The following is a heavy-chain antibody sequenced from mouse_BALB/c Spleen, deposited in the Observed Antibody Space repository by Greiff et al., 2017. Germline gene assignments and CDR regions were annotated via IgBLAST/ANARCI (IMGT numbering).Heavy chain of an antibody. CDR3: ARDRGTTATDGFAY. D-gene: IGHD1-2*01. V-gene: IGHV5-6-3*01. J-gene: IGHJ3*01. Sequence: EVKLMESGGGLVQPGGSLKLSCAASGFTFSSYGMSWVRQTPDKRLELVATINSNGGSTYYPDSVKGRFTISRDNAKNTLYLQMSSLKSEDTAMYYCARDRGTTATDGFAYWGQGTLVTVSA. CDR2: INSNGGST. CDR1: GFTFSSYG.